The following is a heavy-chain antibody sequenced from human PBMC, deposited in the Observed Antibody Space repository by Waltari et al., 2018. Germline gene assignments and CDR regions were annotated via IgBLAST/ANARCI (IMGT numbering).Heavy chain of an antibody. Sequence: QLQLQESCPGLVKPSETLSLTCYVSGFSISSSSYYWGWIRQPPGKRLVRIGSIFYSGSTYYHPSLKSRVTISEDTSKKQLSLKLSSVTAADTAIYYCARGVVQYYYMDVWGKGTTVTMSS. D-gene: IGHD2-15*01. CDR2: IFYSGST. J-gene: IGHJ6*03. CDR1: GFSISSSSYY. V-gene: IGHV4-39*07. CDR3: ARGVVQYYYMDV.